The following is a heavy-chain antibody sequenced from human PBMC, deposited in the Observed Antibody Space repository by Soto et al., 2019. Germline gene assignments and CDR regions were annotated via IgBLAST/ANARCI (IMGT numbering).Heavy chain of an antibody. V-gene: IGHV1-69*02. CDR1: GGTFSSYT. CDR2: IIPILGIA. J-gene: IGHJ4*02. D-gene: IGHD6-13*01. Sequence: AASVKVSCKASGGTFSSYTISWVRQAPGQGLEWMGRIIPILGIANYAQKFQGRVTITADKSTSTAYMELSSLRSEDTAVYYCATSRDLFLPLSAAGTFGPPAGDYYFDYWGQGTLVTVSS. CDR3: ATSRDLFLPLSAAGTFGPPAGDYYFDY.